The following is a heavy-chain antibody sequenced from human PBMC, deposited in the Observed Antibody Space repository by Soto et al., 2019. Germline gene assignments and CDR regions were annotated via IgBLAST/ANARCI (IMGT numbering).Heavy chain of an antibody. D-gene: IGHD3-22*01. V-gene: IGHV3-23*01. CDR1: GFTFSSFE. J-gene: IGHJ4*02. CDR2: ISGSGGST. Sequence: GGSLRLSCAASGFTFSSFEMNWVRQAPGKGLEWVSAISGSGGSTYYADSVKGRFTISRDNSKNTLYLQMNSLRAEDTAVYYCAKDPHYDDSSGWLGWGQGTLVTVSS. CDR3: AKDPHYDDSSGWLG.